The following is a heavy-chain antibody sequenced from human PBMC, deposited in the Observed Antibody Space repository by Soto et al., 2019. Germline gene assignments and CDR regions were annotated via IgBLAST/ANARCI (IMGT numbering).Heavy chain of an antibody. Sequence: PGGSLRLSCAASGFTFSSYAMHWVRQAPGKGLEWVAVISYDGSNKYYADSVKGRFTISRDNSKNTLYLQMNSLRAEDTAVYYCASEIADYGDYVDYWGQGTLVTVSS. D-gene: IGHD4-17*01. CDR3: ASEIADYGDYVDY. CDR1: GFTFSSYA. V-gene: IGHV3-30-3*01. CDR2: ISYDGSNK. J-gene: IGHJ4*02.